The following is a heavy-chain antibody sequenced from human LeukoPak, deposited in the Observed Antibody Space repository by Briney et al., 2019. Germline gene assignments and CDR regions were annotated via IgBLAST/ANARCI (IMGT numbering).Heavy chain of an antibody. J-gene: IGHJ4*02. V-gene: IGHV3-23*01. CDR2: ISGSGGST. CDR1: GFAFSSYG. Sequence: GGSLRLSCAASGFAFSSYGMSWVRQAPGKGLEWVSAISGSGGSTYYADSVKGRFTISRDNSKNTLYLQMNSLRAEDTAVYYCASRYDSSGYYHPFDYWGQGTLVTVSS. D-gene: IGHD3-22*01. CDR3: ASRYDSSGYYHPFDY.